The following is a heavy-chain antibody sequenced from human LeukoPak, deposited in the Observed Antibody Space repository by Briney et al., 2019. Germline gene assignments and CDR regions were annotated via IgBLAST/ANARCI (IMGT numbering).Heavy chain of an antibody. CDR1: GFTFSSYA. CDR2: ISWNSGSI. Sequence: GGSLRLSCAASGFTFSSYAMSWVRQAPGKGLEWVSAISWNSGSIGYADSVKGRFTVSRDNAKNSLYLQMNSLRAEDMALYYCAADSTYGFDYWGQGTLVTVSS. CDR3: AADSTYGFDY. J-gene: IGHJ4*02. D-gene: IGHD2-21*02. V-gene: IGHV3-9*03.